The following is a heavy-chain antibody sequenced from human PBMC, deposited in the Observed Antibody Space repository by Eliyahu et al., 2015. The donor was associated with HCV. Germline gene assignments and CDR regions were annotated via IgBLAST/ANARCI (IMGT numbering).Heavy chain of an antibody. Sequence: QVQLQESGPGLVKPSQTLSXTCSVXGGSISSGDYYWSWIRQPPGKGLEYIGYIYYRGSTYYNPSLKSQITISVDTSKNQFSLRLSSVTAADTAVYYCARKNIVATRGFDYWGQGTLVTVSS. J-gene: IGHJ4*02. D-gene: IGHD5-12*01. CDR3: ARKNIVATRGFDY. V-gene: IGHV4-30-4*01. CDR2: IYYRGST. CDR1: GGSISSGDYY.